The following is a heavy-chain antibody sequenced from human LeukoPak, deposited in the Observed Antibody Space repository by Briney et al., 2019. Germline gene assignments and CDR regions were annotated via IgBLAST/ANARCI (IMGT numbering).Heavy chain of an antibody. J-gene: IGHJ4*02. CDR3: AKSGLSRFDY. CDR2: VSGGGGNT. V-gene: IGHV3-23*01. CDR1: GFTFSSYG. D-gene: IGHD4/OR15-4a*01. Sequence: PGGSLRLSCAASGFTFSSYGMSWVRQAPGKGLEWVSSVSGGGGNTHYADSVKGRFTISRDNSKNTLSLQVNSLRPEDTAVYYCAKSGLSRFDYWGQGTLVTVSS.